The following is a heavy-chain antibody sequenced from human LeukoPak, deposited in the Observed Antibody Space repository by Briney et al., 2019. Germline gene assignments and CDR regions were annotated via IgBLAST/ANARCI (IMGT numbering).Heavy chain of an antibody. V-gene: IGHV3-48*04. CDR3: AKSGGQQLVAAYGMDV. Sequence: PGGSLRLSCAASGFTFSSYSMNWVRQAPGKGLEWISYISSSSSPIYYAGSVKGRLTTSRDNAKNSLYLQMNSLRVEDTAVYYCAKSGGQQLVAAYGMDVWGQGTTVTVSS. CDR1: GFTFSSYS. CDR2: ISSSSSPI. J-gene: IGHJ6*02. D-gene: IGHD6-13*01.